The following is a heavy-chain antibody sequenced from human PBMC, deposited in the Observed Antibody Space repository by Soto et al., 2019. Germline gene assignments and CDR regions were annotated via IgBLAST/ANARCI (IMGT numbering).Heavy chain of an antibody. J-gene: IGHJ6*03. CDR2: IQSGGTT. CDR1: GFTVSSKY. Sequence: EVQLVESGGGLVQPGGSLRLSCAASGFTVSSKYMTWVRQAPGKGLEWVSLIQSGGTTYYADSVKGRFTISSATSENTLHFQMDSLRVEHTAVYYCARDDVLFDGGRCYGIPLNVWGKVTTVTVA. V-gene: IGHV3-66*01. CDR3: ARDDVLFDGGRCYGIPLNV. D-gene: IGHD2-15*01.